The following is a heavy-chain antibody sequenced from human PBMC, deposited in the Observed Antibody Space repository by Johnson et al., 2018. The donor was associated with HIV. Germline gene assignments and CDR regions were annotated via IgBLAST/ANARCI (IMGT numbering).Heavy chain of an antibody. D-gene: IGHD5-24*01. J-gene: IGHJ3*01. CDR3: TRSKLQFLAPDAFDL. CDR2: IYSGGST. CDR1: GFTFSSYW. Sequence: VQLVESGGGLVQPGGSLRLSCAASGFTFSSYWMSWVRQAPGKGLEWVSVIYSGGSTYYADSVKGRFTISRDSSRNTLYLQIDPLKVEDKALYYCTRSKLQFLAPDAFDLWGQGTMVTVSS. V-gene: IGHV3-66*01.